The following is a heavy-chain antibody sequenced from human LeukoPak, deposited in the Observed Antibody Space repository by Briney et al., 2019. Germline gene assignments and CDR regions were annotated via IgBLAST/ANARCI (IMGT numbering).Heavy chain of an antibody. J-gene: IGHJ6*02. D-gene: IGHD1-26*01. CDR1: GGTFSSYA. CDR3: ARESQSGSYRYYYYGMDV. V-gene: IGHV1-69*13. CDR2: IIPIFGTA. Sequence: SVKVSCKASGGTFSSYAISWVRQAPGQGLEWTGGIIPIFGTANYAQKFQGRVTITADESTSTAYMELSSLRSEDTAVYYCARESQSGSYRYYYYGMDVWGQGTTVTVSS.